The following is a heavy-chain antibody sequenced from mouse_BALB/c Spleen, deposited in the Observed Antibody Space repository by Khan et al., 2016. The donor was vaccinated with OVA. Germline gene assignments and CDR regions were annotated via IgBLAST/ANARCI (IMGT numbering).Heavy chain of an antibody. CDR1: GFTFSRYA. J-gene: IGHJ4*01. Sequence: EVELVESGGGLVKPGGSLKLSCAASGFTFSRYAMSWVRQTPEKRLEWVATINSGGSFTYYPDSVKGRFTISRDKAKNTLFLQMSSLRSEDTAMYDCARQAMDEDYYLYAMDFWGQGTSVTVSS. V-gene: IGHV5-9-3*01. CDR2: INSGGSFT. D-gene: IGHD2-3*01. CDR3: ARQAMDEDYYLYAMDF.